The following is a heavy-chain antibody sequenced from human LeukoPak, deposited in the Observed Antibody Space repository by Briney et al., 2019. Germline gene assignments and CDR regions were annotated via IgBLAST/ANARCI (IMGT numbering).Heavy chain of an antibody. J-gene: IGHJ4*02. V-gene: IGHV3-30*02. Sequence: GGSLRLSCAASGFTFSSYGMHWVRQAPGKGLEWVAFIRYDGSNKYYADSVKGRFTISRDNSKNTLYLQMNSLRSEDTAVYYCATVYSWELLASSGFDYWGQGTLVTVSS. D-gene: IGHD1-26*01. CDR3: ATVYSWELLASSGFDY. CDR1: GFTFSSYG. CDR2: IRYDGSNK.